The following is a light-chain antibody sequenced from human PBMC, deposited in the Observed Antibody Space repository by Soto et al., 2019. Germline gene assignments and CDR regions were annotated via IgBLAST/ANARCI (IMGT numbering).Light chain of an antibody. Sequence: EIVMTQSPATLSVSPGERATLSCRASQSVSSNLAWYQQKPGQAPRLVIYGASTRATGIPARFSGSGSGTEFTLTISSLQSEDFAVYYCQQYNNWPRTFGQGTKVDI. V-gene: IGKV3-15*01. CDR2: GAS. J-gene: IGKJ1*01. CDR3: QQYNNWPRT. CDR1: QSVSSN.